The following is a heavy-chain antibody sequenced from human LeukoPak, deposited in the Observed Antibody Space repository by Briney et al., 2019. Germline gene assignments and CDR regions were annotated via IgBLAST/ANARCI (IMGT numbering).Heavy chain of an antibody. J-gene: IGHJ3*02. D-gene: IGHD1-1*01. CDR3: ARGVRHSAFDI. V-gene: IGHV4-59*01. CDR1: GGSISSYY. Sequence: SETLSLTCTVPGGSISSYYWSWIRQPPGKGLEWIGYIYYSGSTNYNPSLKSRVTISVDTSKNQFSLKLSSVTAADTAVYYCARGVRHSAFDIWGQGTMVTASS. CDR2: IYYSGST.